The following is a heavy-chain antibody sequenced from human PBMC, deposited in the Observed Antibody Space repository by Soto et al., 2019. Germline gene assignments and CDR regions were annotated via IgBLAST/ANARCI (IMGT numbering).Heavy chain of an antibody. Sequence: LSLTCAVYGGSFSGYYWSWIRQPPGKGLEWIGEINHSGSTNYNPSLKSRVTISVDTSKNQFSLKLSSVTAADTAVYYCARVGGVCSSTSCPNTSDYWGQGTLVTVSS. CDR2: INHSGST. J-gene: IGHJ4*02. CDR3: ARVGGVCSSTSCPNTSDY. V-gene: IGHV4-34*01. D-gene: IGHD2-2*01. CDR1: GGSFSGYY.